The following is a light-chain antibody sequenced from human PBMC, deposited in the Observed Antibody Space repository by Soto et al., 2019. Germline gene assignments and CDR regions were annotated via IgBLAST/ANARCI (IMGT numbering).Light chain of an antibody. V-gene: IGLV2-14*01. CDR2: DVS. CDR3: SAYTISSTYV. J-gene: IGLJ1*01. Sequence: QSALTQPASVSGSPGQSITVSCTGTSSDVGGYNYVSWYQQHPGKAPKLMIYDVSSRPSEVSNRFSGSKPGNTASLTISGLQTEDDADYYCSAYTISSTYVFGAGTKVTVL. CDR1: SSDVGGYNY.